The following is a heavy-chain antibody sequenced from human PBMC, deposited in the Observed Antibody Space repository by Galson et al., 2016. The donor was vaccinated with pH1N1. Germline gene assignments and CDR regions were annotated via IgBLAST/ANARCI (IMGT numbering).Heavy chain of an antibody. J-gene: IGHJ4*02. CDR2: IKQDGSQS. CDR1: GFTFSDYW. Sequence: SLRLSCAASGFTFSDYWMHWARQAPGKGLEWVANIKQDGSQSYYLDSVKGRFTISRDNATNSLYLQMNSLTAEDSALYYCVRAIGAAGAHWGQGTLVTVSS. D-gene: IGHD6-13*01. CDR3: VRAIGAAGAH. V-gene: IGHV3-7*01.